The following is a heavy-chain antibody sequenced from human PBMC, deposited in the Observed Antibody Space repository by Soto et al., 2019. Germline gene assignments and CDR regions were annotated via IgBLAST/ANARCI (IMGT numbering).Heavy chain of an antibody. Sequence: QVQLVQSGAEVKKPGSSVKVSCKASGGTFNIYAISWVRQAPGQGLEWMGGIIPIFGTPNYAQKFQGRVTISADTFTSTASMELSSLRSDDTAVYYCATDRVAAGPFDYWGQGTLFTVSS. J-gene: IGHJ4*02. CDR1: GGTFNIYA. D-gene: IGHD6-25*01. V-gene: IGHV1-69*06. CDR3: ATDRVAAGPFDY. CDR2: IIPIFGTP.